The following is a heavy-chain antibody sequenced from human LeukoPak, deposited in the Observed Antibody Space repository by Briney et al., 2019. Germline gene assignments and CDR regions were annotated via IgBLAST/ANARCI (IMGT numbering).Heavy chain of an antibody. Sequence: PGGSLRLSCAASGFTFSSYAMSWVRQAPGKGLEWVSAISGSGGSTYYADSVKGRSTISRDNSKNTLYLQMNSLRAEDTAVYYCATSEQLVGGPHDYWGQGTLVTVSS. CDR2: ISGSGGST. J-gene: IGHJ4*02. CDR3: ATSEQLVGGPHDY. V-gene: IGHV3-23*01. D-gene: IGHD6-6*01. CDR1: GFTFSSYA.